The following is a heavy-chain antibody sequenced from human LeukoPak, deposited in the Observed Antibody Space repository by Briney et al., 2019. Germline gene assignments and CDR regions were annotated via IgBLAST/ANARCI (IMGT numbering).Heavy chain of an antibody. Sequence: SVKVSCKASGGTFSSYAISWVRQVPGQGLEWMGGIIPIFGTANYAQKFQGRVTITADESTSTAYMELSSLRSEDTAVYYCAGRFGSSLSWFDPWGQGTLVTVSS. V-gene: IGHV1-69*13. CDR1: GGTFSSYA. J-gene: IGHJ5*02. CDR3: AGRFGSSLSWFDP. D-gene: IGHD6-13*01. CDR2: IIPIFGTA.